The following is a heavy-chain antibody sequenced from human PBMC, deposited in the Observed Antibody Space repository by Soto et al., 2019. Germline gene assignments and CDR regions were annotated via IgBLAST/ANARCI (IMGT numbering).Heavy chain of an antibody. CDR1: GFTFSNYA. CDR3: AKSQSGWYSFDY. Sequence: GGSLRLSCAASGFTFSNYAMSWVRQAPGKELEWVSAVSGRGGSTYYADSVKGRFTISRDNSKNTLYLQMNSLRAEDAAVYYCAKSQSGWYSFDYWGQGTLVTVSS. J-gene: IGHJ4*02. CDR2: VSGRGGST. V-gene: IGHV3-23*01. D-gene: IGHD6-19*01.